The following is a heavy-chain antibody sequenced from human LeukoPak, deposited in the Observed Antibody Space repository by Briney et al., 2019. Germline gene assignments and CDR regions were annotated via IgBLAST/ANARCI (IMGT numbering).Heavy chain of an antibody. V-gene: IGHV3-53*01. CDR1: GFSVSGTY. J-gene: IGHJ4*02. CDR2: IYSGGTT. D-gene: IGHD3-10*01. Sequence: GGSLRLSCAASGFSVSGTYMSWVRQAPGKGLEWVSLIYSGGTTHYADSVQGRFTISRDNSKNTLYLQMNSLRAEDTAMYYCARGVYGSGTLGFWGQRALLTVSS. CDR3: ARGVYGSGTLGF.